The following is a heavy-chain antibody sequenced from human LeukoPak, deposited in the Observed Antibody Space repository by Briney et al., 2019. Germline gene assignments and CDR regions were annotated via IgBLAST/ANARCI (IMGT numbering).Heavy chain of an antibody. V-gene: IGHV3-23*01. J-gene: IGHJ4*02. CDR2: ISGSGTIT. D-gene: IGHD2-21*02. CDR3: ARMAPYCGGDCYWDY. Sequence: GGSLRLSCAASGFTFSSYEMNWVRQAPGKGLEWVSTISGSGTITYYADSVKGRFAISKDKSKNTLYLQMNSLRAEDTALYYCARMAPYCGGDCYWDYWGQGTLVTVSS. CDR1: GFTFSSYE.